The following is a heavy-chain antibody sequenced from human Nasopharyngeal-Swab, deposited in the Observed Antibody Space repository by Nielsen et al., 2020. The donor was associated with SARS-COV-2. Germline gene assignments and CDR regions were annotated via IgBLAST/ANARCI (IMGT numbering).Heavy chain of an antibody. Sequence: GESLKISCTGSGYTFSNYAISWVRQAPGQGLEWVSTVDYDGVRTHYANSVEGRFIISRDNSKNTVYLQIKSLGVEDAAVYYCATWMTAHFDYGGQGTLVT. D-gene: IGHD5-18*01. CDR2: VDYDGVRT. J-gene: IGHJ4*02. V-gene: IGHV3-23*01. CDR1: GYTFSNYA. CDR3: ATWMTAHFDY.